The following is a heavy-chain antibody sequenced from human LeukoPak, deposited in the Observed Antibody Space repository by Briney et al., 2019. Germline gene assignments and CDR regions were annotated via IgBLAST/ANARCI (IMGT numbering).Heavy chain of an antibody. CDR1: GGSINNGDYY. CDR3: AVGYYFDY. CDR2: INHSGST. D-gene: IGHD1-26*01. Sequence: SETLSLTCTVSGGSINNGDYYWSWIRQPPGKGLEWIGEINHSGSTNYNPSLKSRVTISVDTSKNQFSLKLSSVTAADTAVYYCAVGYYFDYWGQGTLVTVSS. J-gene: IGHJ4*02. V-gene: IGHV4-34*01.